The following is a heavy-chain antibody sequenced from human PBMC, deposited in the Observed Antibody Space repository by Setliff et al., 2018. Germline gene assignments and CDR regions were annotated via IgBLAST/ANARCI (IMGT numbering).Heavy chain of an antibody. J-gene: IGHJ6*03. Sequence: GGSLRLSCTVYGFNFNKYWMYWVRQAPGKGLEWVSRINGDATIAHYADSVKGRFTISRDNARNALYLQMVSLRDEDTGVYFCAALDWGENFYNVDVWGKGTTVTV. V-gene: IGHV3-74*01. CDR2: INGDATIA. D-gene: IGHD7-27*01. CDR1: GFNFNKYW. CDR3: AALDWGENFYNVDV.